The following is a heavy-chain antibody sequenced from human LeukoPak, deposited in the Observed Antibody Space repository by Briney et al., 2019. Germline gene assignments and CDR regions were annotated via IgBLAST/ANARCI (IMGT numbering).Heavy chain of an antibody. CDR1: GYTFTGYY. CDR3: ARVEQWLVPYF. CDR2: ISAYNGNT. D-gene: IGHD6-19*01. V-gene: IGHV1-18*04. J-gene: IGHJ3*01. Sequence: ASVKVSCKASGYTFTGYYMHWVRQAPGQGLEWMGWISAYNGNTNYAQKLQGRVTMTTDTSTSTAYMELRSLRSDDTAVYYCARVEQWLVPYFWGQGTMVTVSS.